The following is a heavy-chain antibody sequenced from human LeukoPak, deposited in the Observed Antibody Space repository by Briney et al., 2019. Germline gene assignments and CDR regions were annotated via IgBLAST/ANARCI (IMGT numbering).Heavy chain of an antibody. CDR1: GFTFSNYG. CDR2: TRFDGSNK. D-gene: IGHD1-1*01. V-gene: IGHV3-30*02. Sequence: GGSLRLSCAASGFTFSNYGMHWVRQAPGKGLEWVAFTRFDGSNKYYADSVKGRCTISRDNSKNTLYLQINSLRADDTAVYYCAKDMGRNWNDVNFDCWGQGTLVTVSS. CDR3: AKDMGRNWNDVNFDC. J-gene: IGHJ4*02.